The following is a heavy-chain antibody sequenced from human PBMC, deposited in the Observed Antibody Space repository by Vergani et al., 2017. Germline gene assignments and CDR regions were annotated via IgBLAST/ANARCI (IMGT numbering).Heavy chain of an antibody. CDR3: ATAGAAYCRGASCYDFFEY. Sequence: EVQLLQSGGGVIQPGGSVRLSCAASGFTFSACPMTWVRQAPGKGLLWVSRIKSDGSITAYADSVKGRFTISRDNAQNTLYLQMNSLRVEDTAVYYCATAGAAYCRGASCYDFFEYWGQGTLVTVAS. V-gene: IGHV3-74*03. CDR1: GFTFSACP. D-gene: IGHD2-15*01. CDR2: IKSDGSIT. J-gene: IGHJ4*02.